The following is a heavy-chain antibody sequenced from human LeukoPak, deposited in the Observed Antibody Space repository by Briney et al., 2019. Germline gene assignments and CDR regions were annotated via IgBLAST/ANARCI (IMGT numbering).Heavy chain of an antibody. J-gene: IGHJ4*02. D-gene: IGHD3-9*01. Sequence: SETLSLTCTVSGGSISSSSYYWGWIRQPPGKGLEWIGSIYYIGSTYYNPSLKSRVTISVDTSKNQFSLKLSPVTAADTAAYYCARQDYDYDILTGYSDSKYYFDYWGQGTLVTVSS. CDR2: IYYIGST. CDR1: GGSISSSSYY. V-gene: IGHV4-39*01. CDR3: ARQDYDYDILTGYSDSKYYFDY.